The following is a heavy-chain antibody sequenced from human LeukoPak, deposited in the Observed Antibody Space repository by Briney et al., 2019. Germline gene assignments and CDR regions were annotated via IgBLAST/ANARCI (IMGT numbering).Heavy chain of an antibody. CDR1: GGSISSSSYY. V-gene: IGHV4-39*07. Sequence: ETLSLTCTVSGGSISSSSYYWGWIRQPPGKGLEWIGSIYYSGSTYYNPSLKSRVTISVDTSKNQFSLKLSSVTAADTAVYYCARVSYYGSGSYYRFDYWGQGTLVTVSS. J-gene: IGHJ4*02. CDR2: IYYSGST. CDR3: ARVSYYGSGSYYRFDY. D-gene: IGHD3-10*01.